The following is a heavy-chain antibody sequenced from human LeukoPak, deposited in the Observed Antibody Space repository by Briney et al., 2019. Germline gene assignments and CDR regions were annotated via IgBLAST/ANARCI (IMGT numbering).Heavy chain of an antibody. V-gene: IGHV4-59*01. CDR1: GGSISSYY. Sequence: SETLSLTCTVSGGSISSYYWSWIRQPPGKGLEWIGYIYYSGSTNYNPSLKSRVTISVDTSKNQFSLKLSSVTAADTAVYYCARQLNSYDSSGYYFGGAFDILGQGTMVTVSS. CDR2: IYYSGST. D-gene: IGHD3-22*01. CDR3: ARQLNSYDSSGYYFGGAFDI. J-gene: IGHJ3*02.